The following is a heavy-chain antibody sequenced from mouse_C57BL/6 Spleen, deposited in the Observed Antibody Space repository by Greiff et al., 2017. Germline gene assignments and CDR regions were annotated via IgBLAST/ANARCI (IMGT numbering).Heavy chain of an antibody. CDR2: IYPYNGVS. V-gene: IGHV1-31*01. CDR3: ARSPYGSSHWYFDV. D-gene: IGHD1-1*01. Sequence: VQLKESGPELVKPGASVKISCKASGYSFTGYYMHWVKQSHGNILDWIGYIYPYNGVSSYNQKFKGKATLTVDKSSSTAYMELRSLTSEDSAVYYCARSPYGSSHWYFDVWGTGTTVTVSS. J-gene: IGHJ1*03. CDR1: GYSFTGYY.